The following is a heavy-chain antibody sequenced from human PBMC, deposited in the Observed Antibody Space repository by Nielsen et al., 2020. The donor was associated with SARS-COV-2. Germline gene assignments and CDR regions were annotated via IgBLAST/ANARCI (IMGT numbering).Heavy chain of an antibody. V-gene: IGHV4-59*08. Sequence: SETLSLTCSVSGVSMSSYYWTWIRQPPGKGLECLGYIFSSGSANFHPSLKSRVTMSVDTSKNQFSLTLRSVTAADTAVYFCAGGNTALRYYFDYWGQGTLVTVSS. J-gene: IGHJ4*02. CDR3: AGGNTALRYYFDY. D-gene: IGHD3-16*01. CDR2: IFSSGSA. CDR1: GVSMSSYY.